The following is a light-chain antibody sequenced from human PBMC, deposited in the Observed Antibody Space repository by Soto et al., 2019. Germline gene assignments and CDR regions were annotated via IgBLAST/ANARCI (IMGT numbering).Light chain of an antibody. V-gene: IGLV1-44*01. CDR2: NDD. J-gene: IGLJ3*02. CDR3: STWDDSLNGWV. CDR1: ISNIGKDT. Sequence: SALTQPPSVSWTPVLRVNISCSGGISNIGKDTVNWYQQLPGTAPKLLMFNDDKRPSGVPDRFSGSRSGTSASLAISGLQSDDEAVYFCSTWDDSLNGWVFGGGTKLTVL.